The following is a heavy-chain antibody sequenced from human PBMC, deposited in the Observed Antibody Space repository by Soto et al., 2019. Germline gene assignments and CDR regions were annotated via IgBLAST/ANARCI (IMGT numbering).Heavy chain of an antibody. CDR2: IYNGGST. CDR1: GDSVSSVGFH. J-gene: IGHJ4*02. CDR3: ARAPVGLDTISYFDY. Sequence: SETLSLTCTVSGDSVSSVGFHWAWLRRPPGKGLEWIGYIYNGGSTYYRPSLESRMHMSRDATRNHYSLRLTSVTAADTAVDFCARAPVGLDTISYFDYWGQGKLVTVS. V-gene: IGHV4-30-4*01. D-gene: IGHD3-3*01.